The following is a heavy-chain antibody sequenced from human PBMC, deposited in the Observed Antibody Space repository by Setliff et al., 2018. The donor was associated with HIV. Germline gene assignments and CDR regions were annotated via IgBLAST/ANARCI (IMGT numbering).Heavy chain of an antibody. CDR2: IHSSGST. V-gene: IGHV4-61*02. CDR3: ARDHEDEVVTGTSGAFDI. D-gene: IGHD2-21*02. Sequence: SETLSLTCTVSGGSISSGKYHWSWIRQPAGKGLEWIGRIHSSGSTTYNPSLKSRATISADTSNNNFSLKLKSVTAADTAVYYCARDHEDEVVTGTSGAFDIWGQGTMVTVSS. CDR1: GGSISSGKYH. J-gene: IGHJ3*02.